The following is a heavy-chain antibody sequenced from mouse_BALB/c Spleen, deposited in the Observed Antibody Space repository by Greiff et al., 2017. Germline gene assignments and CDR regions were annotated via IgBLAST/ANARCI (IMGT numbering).Heavy chain of an antibody. CDR3: ARSDYDDYYAMDD. Sequence: VQLQQSGAELVRPGTSVKVSCKASGYAFTNYLIEWVKQRPGQGLEWIGVINPGSGGTNYNEKFKGKATLTADKSSSTAYMQLSSLTSDDSAVYFCARSDYDDYYAMDDWGQGTSVTVSS. D-gene: IGHD2-4*01. J-gene: IGHJ4*01. CDR1: GYAFTNYL. V-gene: IGHV1-54*01. CDR2: INPGSGGT.